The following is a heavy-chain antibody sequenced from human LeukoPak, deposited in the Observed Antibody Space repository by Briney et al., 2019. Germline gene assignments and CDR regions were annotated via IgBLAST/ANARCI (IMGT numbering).Heavy chain of an antibody. J-gene: IGHJ4*02. CDR3: AKDPNYDILTRFDY. D-gene: IGHD3-9*01. CDR2: ISGSGGST. CDR1: GFTFRSYA. V-gene: IGHV3-23*01. Sequence: GGSLRLSCAASGFTFRSYAMSWVRQAPGKGLEWVSAISGSGGSTYYAESERGRYTISRDNSKNTLYLQMNSLRAEYTAVYFCAKDPNYDILTRFDYWGRGTLVTVSS.